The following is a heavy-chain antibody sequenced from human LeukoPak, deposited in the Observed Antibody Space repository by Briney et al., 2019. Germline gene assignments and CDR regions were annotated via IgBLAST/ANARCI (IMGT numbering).Heavy chain of an antibody. Sequence: TSETLSLTCTVSGYSITSGYYWGWIRQPPGKGLEWIGSIYHSGSTYYNPSLKSRVTISIDTSKNQFSLKLSSVTAADTAVYYCAGESSSAYYPYYFDCWGQGTLVTVSS. V-gene: IGHV4-38-2*02. CDR1: GYSITSGYY. CDR2: IYHSGST. J-gene: IGHJ4*02. CDR3: AGESSSAYYPYYFDC. D-gene: IGHD3-22*01.